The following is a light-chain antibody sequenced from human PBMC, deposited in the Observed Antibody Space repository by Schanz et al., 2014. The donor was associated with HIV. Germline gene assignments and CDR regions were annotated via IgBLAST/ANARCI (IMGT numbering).Light chain of an antibody. V-gene: IGLV2-14*03. CDR3: QSYDSGLSGWV. CDR2: DVS. CDR1: SSDVGGYDF. Sequence: QSVLTQPASVSGSPGQSITISCTGTSSDVGGYDFVSWYQQHPGKAPKLMIYDVSNRPSGVSNRFSGSRSGTSASLAITGLQAEDEADYYCQSYDSGLSGWVFGGGTKLTVL. J-gene: IGLJ3*02.